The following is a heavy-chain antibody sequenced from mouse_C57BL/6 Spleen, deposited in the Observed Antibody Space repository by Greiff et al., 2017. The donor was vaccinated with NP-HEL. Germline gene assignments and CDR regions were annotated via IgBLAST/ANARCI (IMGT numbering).Heavy chain of an antibody. Sequence: EVKLVESGGGLVQPGGSMKLSCVASGFTFSNYWMNWVRQSPEKGLEWVAQIRLKSDNYATHYAESVKGRFTISRDDSKRSVYLQMNNLRAEDTGIYYCTGGVGYFDYWGQGTTLTVSS. CDR2: IRLKSDNYAT. J-gene: IGHJ2*01. CDR1: GFTFSNYW. D-gene: IGHD3-1*01. CDR3: TGGVGYFDY. V-gene: IGHV6-3*01.